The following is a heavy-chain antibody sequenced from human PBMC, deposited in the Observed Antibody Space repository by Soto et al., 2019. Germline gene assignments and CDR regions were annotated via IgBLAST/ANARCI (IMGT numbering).Heavy chain of an antibody. D-gene: IGHD6-25*01. CDR3: TKDTGYLSMDA. J-gene: IGHJ6*02. V-gene: IGHV3-23*01. CDR1: GFTFNTNA. Sequence: GGSLRLSCAASGFTFNTNAMSWVRQAPGKGLEWVSSISGTGSRTYYADSVKGRFTIARDNSKNTVSLQMNNLRAVDTGLYYCTKDTGYLSMDAWGQGTTVTVSS. CDR2: ISGTGSRT.